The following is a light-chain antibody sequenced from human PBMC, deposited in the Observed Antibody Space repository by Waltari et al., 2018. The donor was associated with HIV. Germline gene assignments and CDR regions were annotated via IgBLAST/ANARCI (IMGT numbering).Light chain of an antibody. CDR2: EVS. CDR3: SSYTSSSTLYV. Sequence: QSALTQPASVSGSPGQSLTISCTGTSSDVGGYNYVSWYQQHPGNAPKSMIAEVSNRPAGVTSRFSCAKSGNTASLTISGLQVEDEADYYCSSYTSSSTLYVFGTGTKVTVL. J-gene: IGLJ1*01. V-gene: IGLV2-14*01. CDR1: SSDVGGYNY.